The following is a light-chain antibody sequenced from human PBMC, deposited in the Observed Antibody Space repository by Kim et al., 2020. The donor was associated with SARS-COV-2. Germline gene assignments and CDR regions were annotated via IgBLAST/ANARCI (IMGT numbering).Light chain of an antibody. CDR3: QHYKSSPLT. V-gene: IGKV3D-15*01. CDR1: QRVSSD. J-gene: IGKJ4*01. CDR2: GAS. Sequence: PGERATRSCRASQRVSSDLAWYQQKPGQAPRLLIFGASTRATGIPDRFSGSGSGTEFTLTISSLQSEDFAVYYCQHYKSSPLTFGGGTKVEIK.